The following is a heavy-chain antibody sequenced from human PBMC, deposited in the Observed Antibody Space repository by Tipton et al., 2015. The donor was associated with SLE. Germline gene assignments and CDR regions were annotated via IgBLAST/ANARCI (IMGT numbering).Heavy chain of an antibody. V-gene: IGHV4-39*07. J-gene: IGHJ1*01. Sequence: TLSLTCTVSGGSISSSSYYWGWIRQPPGKGVEWIGSIYYSGSTYYNPSLKSRVTISVDTSKNQFSLKLSSVTAADTAVYYCARLAGYCSGGSCSEYFQHWGQGTLVTVSS. D-gene: IGHD2-15*01. CDR2: IYYSGST. CDR3: ARLAGYCSGGSCSEYFQH. CDR1: GGSISSSSYY.